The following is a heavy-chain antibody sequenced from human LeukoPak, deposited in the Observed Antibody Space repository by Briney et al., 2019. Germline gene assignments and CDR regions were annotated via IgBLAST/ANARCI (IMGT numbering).Heavy chain of an antibody. D-gene: IGHD3-10*01. CDR1: GFTFSSYD. CDR2: IGTDGDT. J-gene: IGHJ4*02. Sequence: PGGSLRLSCAASGFTFSSYDIHWVRQATGKGLEWVSTIGTDGDTYYPASVKGRFTISRENAKNSLYLQMNSLRAGDTAVYYCARGQQDYGSGYDYWGQGTLVTVSS. V-gene: IGHV3-13*04. CDR3: ARGQQDYGSGYDY.